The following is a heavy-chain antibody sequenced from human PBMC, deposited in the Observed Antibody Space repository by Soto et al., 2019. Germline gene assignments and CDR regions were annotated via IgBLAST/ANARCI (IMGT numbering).Heavy chain of an antibody. Sequence: SETLSLTCTVSGGSISSYYWSWIRQPAGKGLEWIGRIYTSGSTNYNPSLKSRVTMSVDTSKNQFSLKLSSVTAADTAVYYCARAPTCSGGSCYSENWFDPWGKGTLVTVSS. D-gene: IGHD2-15*01. CDR2: IYTSGST. V-gene: IGHV4-4*07. J-gene: IGHJ5*02. CDR1: GGSISSYY. CDR3: ARAPTCSGGSCYSENWFDP.